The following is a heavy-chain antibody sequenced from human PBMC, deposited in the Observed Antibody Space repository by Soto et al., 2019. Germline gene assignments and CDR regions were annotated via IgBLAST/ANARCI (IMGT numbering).Heavy chain of an antibody. D-gene: IGHD5-12*01. CDR1: GYTFTSYG. CDR3: ASGGYSGYDFDY. J-gene: IGHJ4*02. CDR2: ISAYNGNT. V-gene: IGHV1-18*01. Sequence: GASVKVSCKASGYTFTSYGISWVRQAPGQGLEWMGWISAYNGNTNYAQKFQGWVTMTRDTSISTAYMELSRLRSDDTAVYYCASGGYSGYDFDYWGQGTLVTVSS.